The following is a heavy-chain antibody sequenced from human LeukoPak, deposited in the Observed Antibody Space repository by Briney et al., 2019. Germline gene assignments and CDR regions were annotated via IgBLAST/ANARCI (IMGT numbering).Heavy chain of an antibody. D-gene: IGHD6-6*01. CDR2: ISWNSGSI. Sequence: GGSLRLSCAASGFTFDDYAMHWVRQAPGKGLEWVSGISWNSGSIGYADSVKGRFTISRDNAKNSLYLQMNSLRAEDTAVYYCAKDSIAARPDAFDIWGQGTMVTVSS. J-gene: IGHJ3*02. V-gene: IGHV3-9*01. CDR3: AKDSIAARPDAFDI. CDR1: GFTFDDYA.